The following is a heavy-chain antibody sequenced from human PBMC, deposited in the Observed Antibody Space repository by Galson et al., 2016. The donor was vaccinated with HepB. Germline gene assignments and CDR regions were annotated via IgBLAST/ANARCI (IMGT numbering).Heavy chain of an antibody. CDR3: AKGLRFIYHYGMDV. V-gene: IGHV3-9*01. CDR1: GFTFDDHA. CDR2: ISWKSGSI. Sequence: SLRLSCAASGFTFDDHAMHWVRQAPGKGLEWVSGISWKSGSIGYADSVKGRFTISRDNAKNSLCLQMNSLRAEDTALYYCAKGLRFIYHYGMDVWGQGTTVTVSS. J-gene: IGHJ6*02.